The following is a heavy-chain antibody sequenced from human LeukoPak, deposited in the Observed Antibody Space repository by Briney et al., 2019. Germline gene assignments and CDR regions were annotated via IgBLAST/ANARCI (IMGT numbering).Heavy chain of an antibody. CDR2: INHNGST. CDR3: ARDGDTAMVTGWFDP. J-gene: IGHJ5*02. D-gene: IGHD5-18*01. CDR1: GGSFSGYY. V-gene: IGHV4-34*01. Sequence: SETLSLTCAVYGGSFSGYYWSWIRQPPGKGLEWIGEINHNGSTNYNPSLKSRVTISVDTSKNQFSLKLSSVTAADTAVYYCARDGDTAMVTGWFDPWGQGTLVTVSS.